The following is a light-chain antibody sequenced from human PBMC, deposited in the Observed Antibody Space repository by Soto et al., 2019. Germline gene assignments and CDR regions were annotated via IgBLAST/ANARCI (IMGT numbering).Light chain of an antibody. CDR1: QSISSW. CDR2: KAS. CDR3: QQYNSYSSIT. J-gene: IGKJ5*01. V-gene: IGKV1-5*03. Sequence: DIHMTQSPSTLSASLGDRVTITFLGSQSISSWLAWYQQKPGKAPKLLIYKASSLESGVPSRFSGSGSGTEFTLTISSLQPDDFATYYCQQYNSYSSITFGQGTRLEI.